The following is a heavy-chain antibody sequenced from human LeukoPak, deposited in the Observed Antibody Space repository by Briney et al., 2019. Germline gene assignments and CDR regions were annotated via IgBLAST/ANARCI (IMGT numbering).Heavy chain of an antibody. D-gene: IGHD1-26*01. J-gene: IGHJ4*02. CDR2: INGDGSST. CDR1: GFTFSSYA. Sequence: GGSLRLFCAASGFTFSSYAMSWVRQVPGEGLVWVSRINGDGSSTGYADSVKGRFTIFRDNAKNTLYLQMNSLRAEDTAIYYCAREVVGANDYWGQGTLVTVSS. V-gene: IGHV3-74*01. CDR3: AREVVGANDY.